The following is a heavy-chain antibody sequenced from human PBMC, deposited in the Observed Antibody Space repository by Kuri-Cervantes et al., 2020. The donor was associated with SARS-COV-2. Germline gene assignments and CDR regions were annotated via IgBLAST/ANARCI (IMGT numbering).Heavy chain of an antibody. V-gene: IGHV4-61*02. J-gene: IGHJ4*02. CDR1: GGSISSGDYY. CDR3: ARHEGWFPLWLPFDY. Sequence: LRLSCTVSGGSISSGDYYWSWIRQPAGKGLEWIGRIYTSGSTNYNPSLKSRVTMSVDTSKNQFSLKLSSVTAADTAVYYCARHEGWFPLWLPFDYWGQGTLVTVSS. D-gene: IGHD5-18*01. CDR2: IYTSGST.